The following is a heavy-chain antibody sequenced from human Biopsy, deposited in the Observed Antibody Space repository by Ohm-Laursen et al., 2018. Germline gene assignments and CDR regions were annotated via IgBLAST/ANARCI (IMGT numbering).Heavy chain of an antibody. CDR2: IYTSGSP. CDR1: GDSINNYY. V-gene: IGHV4-4*07. Sequence: TLSLICTVSGDSINNYYRRWTRQPAGKGLEWIGRIYTSGSPNYNLSLESRVTMSVDTSKNQFSLKLRSVTAADTAVYYCARGTGRYYVYGAFDIWGQGTVVTVSS. D-gene: IGHD1-26*01. CDR3: ARGTGRYYVYGAFDI. J-gene: IGHJ3*02.